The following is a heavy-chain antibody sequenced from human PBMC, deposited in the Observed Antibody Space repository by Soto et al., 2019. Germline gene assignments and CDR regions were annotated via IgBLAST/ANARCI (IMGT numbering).Heavy chain of an antibody. CDR1: GVSIGEANQ. CDR2: IYHTGNT. D-gene: IGHD2-2*02. CDR3: ATLTQRIEVRLLPIPT. V-gene: IGHV4-4*02. J-gene: IGHJ4*02. Sequence: SQTPPHSCYGSGVSIGEANQWSLVRQPPGKGLEWIGEIYHTGNTNYNPSVRSRVTISVDKSNNEFSLNLRAVTAADTAVYYCATLTQRIEVRLLPIPTWGQG.